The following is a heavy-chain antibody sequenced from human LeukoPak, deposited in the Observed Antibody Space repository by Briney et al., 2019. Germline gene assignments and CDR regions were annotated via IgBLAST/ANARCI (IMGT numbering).Heavy chain of an antibody. D-gene: IGHD3-16*02. J-gene: IGHJ4*02. V-gene: IGHV1-2*02. CDR3: ARDRSRYFDY. CDR1: GYTFTGYY. Sequence: ASVKVSCKTSGYTFTGYYMHWVPQAPGQGLEWMGWINPSSGGTDYAQKFQGRVTMTRDTSISTVYMELSRLRSDDTAVYYCARDRSRYFDYWGQGTLVTVSS. CDR2: INPSSGGT.